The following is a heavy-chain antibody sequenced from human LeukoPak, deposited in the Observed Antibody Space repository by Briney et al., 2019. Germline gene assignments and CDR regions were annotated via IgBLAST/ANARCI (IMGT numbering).Heavy chain of an antibody. Sequence: ASVNLSFKASGYTFTSYGISWVRQAPGQGLEWMGWISAYNGNTNYAQKLQGRVTMTTDTSTSTAYMELRSLRSDDTAVYYCARDQGQYYERGTFDDWGEASLATVSS. CDR2: ISAYNGNT. CDR3: ARDQGQYYERGTFDD. CDR1: GYTFTSYG. J-gene: IGHJ4*01. D-gene: IGHD3-22*01. V-gene: IGHV1-18*01.